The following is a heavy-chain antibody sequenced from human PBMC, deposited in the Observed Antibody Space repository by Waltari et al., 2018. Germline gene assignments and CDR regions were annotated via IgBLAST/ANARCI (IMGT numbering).Heavy chain of an antibody. CDR3: ARDHEGFSAMGYFDY. V-gene: IGHV1-46*01. D-gene: IGHD2-2*01. J-gene: IGHJ4*02. CDR1: GYTFTSYY. CDR2: INPSGGSK. Sequence: QVQLVQSGAEVKKPGASVKVSCKASGYTFTSYYMHWVRQAPGQGLEWMGIINPSGGSKSYAKKFQGRVTMTRDTSTSTVYMELSSLRSEDTAVYYCARDHEGFSAMGYFDYWGQGTLVTVSS.